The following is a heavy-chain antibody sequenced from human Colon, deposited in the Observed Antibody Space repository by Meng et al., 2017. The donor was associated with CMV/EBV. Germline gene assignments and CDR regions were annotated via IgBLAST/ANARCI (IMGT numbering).Heavy chain of an antibody. CDR2: ISSSGDTI. CDR1: GFTFSMFSTYE. V-gene: IGHV3-48*03. J-gene: IGHJ5*02. Sequence: GESLKISCSASGFTFSMFSTYEMHWVRQAPGKGLEWISSISSSGDTIYYADSVKGRFTISRDNAKNSLYLQMNSLRAEDTAVYYCARIQYDSWSGYYRDHWGQGALVTVSS. CDR3: ARIQYDSWSGYYRDH. D-gene: IGHD3-3*01.